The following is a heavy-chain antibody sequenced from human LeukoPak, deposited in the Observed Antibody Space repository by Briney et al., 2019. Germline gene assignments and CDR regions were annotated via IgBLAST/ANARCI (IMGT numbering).Heavy chain of an antibody. CDR3: AKYNWNDLRSGFDY. J-gene: IGHJ4*02. V-gene: IGHV3-23*01. Sequence: GGSLRLSCAASGFTFSSYAMSWVRQAPGKGLEWVSVISGSGGSTYYADSVKGRFTISRGNSKNTLYLQMNSLRAEDTAVYYCAKYNWNDLRSGFDYWGQGTLVTVSS. CDR1: GFTFSSYA. CDR2: ISGSGGST. D-gene: IGHD1-1*01.